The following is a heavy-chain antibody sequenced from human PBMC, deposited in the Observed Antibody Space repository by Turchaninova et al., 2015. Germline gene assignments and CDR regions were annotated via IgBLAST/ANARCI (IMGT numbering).Heavy chain of an antibody. CDR2: IGGSGST. CDR3: AKVENGGFHLDY. D-gene: IGHD2-8*01. Sequence: EVQLLESGGGLVQPGGSLRLSCAASGFTFSSHAMSWVRQAPGKGLEWGSAIGGSGSTYYADSVKGRFTISRDNSKNTLYLQMNSLRAEDTAVYYCAKVENGGFHLDYWGQGTLVTVSS. CDR1: GFTFSSHA. V-gene: IGHV3-23*01. J-gene: IGHJ4*02.